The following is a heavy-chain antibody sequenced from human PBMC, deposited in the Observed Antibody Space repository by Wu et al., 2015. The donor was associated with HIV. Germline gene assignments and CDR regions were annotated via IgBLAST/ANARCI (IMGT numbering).Heavy chain of an antibody. V-gene: IGHV1-2*02. J-gene: IGHJ6*03. D-gene: IGHD5-12*01. CDR1: GYTFIGYY. Sequence: QVQLVQSGAEVKKPGASVKVSCKASGYTFIGYYLHWVRQAPGQGLEWMGWIIPNRAATNYAQKFRGRVTMTGDTSISTAYMELRSPRFDDTAVYYCAFGQAATISDYFYMDVWGKGTTVTVSS. CDR3: AFGQAATISDYFYMDV. CDR2: IIPNRAAT.